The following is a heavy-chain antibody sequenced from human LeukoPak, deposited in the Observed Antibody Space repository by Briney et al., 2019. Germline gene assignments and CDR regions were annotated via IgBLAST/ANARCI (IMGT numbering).Heavy chain of an antibody. Sequence: ASVKVSCKASGGTFSSYAISWVRQPPGQGLEWMGGIIPIFGTENYAQKFQGRVTITTDESTSTAYMELSSLRSEDTAVYYCARAGAGGNYGDSPHDWGQGTLVTVSS. CDR2: IIPIFGTE. J-gene: IGHJ4*02. CDR1: GGTFSSYA. D-gene: IGHD4-17*01. V-gene: IGHV1-69*05. CDR3: ARAGAGGNYGDSPHD.